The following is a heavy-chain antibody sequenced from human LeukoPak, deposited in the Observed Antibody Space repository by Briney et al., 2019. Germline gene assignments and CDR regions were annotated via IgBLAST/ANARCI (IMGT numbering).Heavy chain of an antibody. CDR2: IDSRGDTV. V-gene: IGHV3-11*04. CDR3: ATYSSLNAREFQY. CDR1: GFMFTDYY. J-gene: IGHJ1*01. Sequence: GGSLRLSCAASGFMFTDYYMGWIRQAPGRGLEWLSYIDSRGDTVYYADSVKGRFTISRDNAKNSLYLQMNSLRAEDTAVYYCATYSSLNAREFQYWGQGTLVTVSS. D-gene: IGHD3-22*01.